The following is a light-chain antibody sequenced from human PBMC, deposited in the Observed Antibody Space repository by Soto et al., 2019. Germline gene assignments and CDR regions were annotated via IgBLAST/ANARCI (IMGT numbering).Light chain of an antibody. CDR3: QQTYGSLYT. Sequence: DIQMTQSPSSLSASVGDRISITCRASQGVGAYLHWYQQRPGQAPQLLIYAASDLQPGVPSRFSGTGFGTEFTLTISSLEPEDFATYYCQQTYGSLYTFGQGTKLAIK. CDR1: QGVGAY. J-gene: IGKJ2*01. V-gene: IGKV1-39*01. CDR2: AAS.